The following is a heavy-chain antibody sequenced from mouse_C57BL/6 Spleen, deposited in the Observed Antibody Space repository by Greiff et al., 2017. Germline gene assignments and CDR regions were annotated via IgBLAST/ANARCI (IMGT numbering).Heavy chain of an antibody. CDR2: IYPGNSDT. CDR1: GYTFTSYW. D-gene: IGHD3-2*02. Sequence: EVQLQQSGTVLARPGASVKMSCKTSGYTFTSYWMHWVKQRPGQGLEWIGAIYPGNSDTSYNQKFKGKAKLTAVTSASTTYMELSSLTNEDSAVYYCTTAQATVAYYFDYWGQGTTLTVSS. V-gene: IGHV1-5*01. CDR3: TTAQATVAYYFDY. J-gene: IGHJ2*01.